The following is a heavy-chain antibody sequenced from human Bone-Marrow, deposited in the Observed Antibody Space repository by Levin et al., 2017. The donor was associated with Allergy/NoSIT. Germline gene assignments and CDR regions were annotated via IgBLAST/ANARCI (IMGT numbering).Heavy chain of an antibody. CDR2: INSDGSSI. V-gene: IGHV3-74*01. CDR1: GFTFSRYW. CDR3: AGDPDSSGEATVDY. J-gene: IGHJ4*02. Sequence: GESLKISCAASGFTFSRYWMHWVRQVPGKGLVWVSRINSDGSSITYADSVKGRLTISRDTAKNTLYLHLDSLRAEDTAVYYCAGDPDSSGEATVDYWGEGILVTVS. D-gene: IGHD3-22*01.